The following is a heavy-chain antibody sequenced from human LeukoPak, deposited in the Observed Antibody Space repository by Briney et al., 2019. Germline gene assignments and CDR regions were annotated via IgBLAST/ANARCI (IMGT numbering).Heavy chain of an antibody. CDR2: INQYGTEK. V-gene: IGHV3-7*04. J-gene: IGHJ4*02. CDR3: AREVREVPH. D-gene: IGHD2-2*01. Sequence: GGSLRLSCAVSGFTFSSYWMSWVRQAPGKGLEWVAKINQYGTEKYYVDSVKGRFTVSRDNAKNPLYLQMNSLRAEDTAVYYCAREVREVPHWGQGTLVTVSS. CDR1: GFTFSSYW.